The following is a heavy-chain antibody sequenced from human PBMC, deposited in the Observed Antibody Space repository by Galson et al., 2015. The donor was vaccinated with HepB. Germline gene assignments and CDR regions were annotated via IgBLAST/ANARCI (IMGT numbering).Heavy chain of an antibody. D-gene: IGHD1-14*01. CDR1: GFTFSSYA. CDR3: RPLHHFLDY. V-gene: IGHV3-23*01. Sequence: SLRLPCAASGFTFSSYAMTWVRRAPGRGLEWVSTVTAGIPITYYAHSVNGWFTITRDNFKNTFYLQMDSLRAADSAIYFCRPLHHFLDYWGQGTLVIVSS. CDR2: VTAGIPIT. J-gene: IGHJ4*02.